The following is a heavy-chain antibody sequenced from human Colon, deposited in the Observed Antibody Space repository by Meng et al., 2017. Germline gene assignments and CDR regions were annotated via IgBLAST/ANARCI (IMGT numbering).Heavy chain of an antibody. J-gene: IGHJ6*01. V-gene: IGHV3-23*01. CDR2: ISVTGDST. Sequence: GESLKISCAASGFTFNYALSWVRQAPGKGLEWVSSISVTGDSTYFAESVRGRFTISRDNSKKTVFLLMDSLRTEDTAVYYCAKDPRMAVPGGGYHYYGMDVWGQGNTV. D-gene: IGHD6-19*01. CDR1: GFTFNYA. CDR3: AKDPRMAVPGGGYHYYGMDV.